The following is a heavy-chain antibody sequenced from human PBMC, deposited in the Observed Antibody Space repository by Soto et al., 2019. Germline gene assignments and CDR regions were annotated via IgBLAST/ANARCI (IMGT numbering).Heavy chain of an antibody. Sequence: PSETLSLTCVVYGGSLSGYYWSWIRQPPGKGLEWIGEIKDGGLTNYSPSLKSRATISADTPKNQFSLKLHSVTAADRAVYYCARGQEGVVATHWDQGTLVTVS. CDR2: IKDGGLT. D-gene: IGHD5-12*01. V-gene: IGHV4-34*01. J-gene: IGHJ4*02. CDR1: GGSLSGYY. CDR3: ARGQEGVVATH.